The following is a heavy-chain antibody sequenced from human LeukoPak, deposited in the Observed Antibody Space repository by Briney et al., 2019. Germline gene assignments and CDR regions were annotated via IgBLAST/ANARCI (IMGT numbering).Heavy chain of an antibody. CDR2: IIPIFGTA. CDR1: GGTFSSYA. Sequence: SVKVSCKASGGTFSSYAINWVRQAPGQGPEWMGGIIPIFGTANYAQKLQGRVTITTDESTSTAYMELSSLRSEDTAVYYCARGWNYYYYYMDVWGKGTTVTVSS. CDR3: ARGWNYYYYYMDV. J-gene: IGHJ6*03. D-gene: IGHD2-15*01. V-gene: IGHV1-69*05.